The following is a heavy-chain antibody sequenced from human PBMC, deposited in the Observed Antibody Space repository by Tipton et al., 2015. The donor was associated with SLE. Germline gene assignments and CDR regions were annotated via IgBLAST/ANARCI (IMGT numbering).Heavy chain of an antibody. D-gene: IGHD3-10*01. CDR3: AKDIYGSGPRNAFDI. CDR1: GFFFDDYT. J-gene: IGHJ3*02. V-gene: IGHV3-9*01. Sequence: VQLVQSGGGLVQPGRSLRLSCAASGFFFDDYTMHWVRQAPGKGLEWVSGVSWNNDSIGYADSVKGRFTISRDNAKNSLYLQMNSLRPEDTAMYYCAKDIYGSGPRNAFDIWGQGTMVTVSS. CDR2: VSWNNDSI.